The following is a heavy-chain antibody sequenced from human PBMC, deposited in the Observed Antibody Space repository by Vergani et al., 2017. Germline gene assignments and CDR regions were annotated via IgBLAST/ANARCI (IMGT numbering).Heavy chain of an antibody. CDR2: ISGSGGNT. Sequence: EVQLLESGGGLVQPGGSLRLSCAASGFTFSSYAMSWVRQVPGKGLEWVSGISGSGGNTYYANSVKGRFTISRDNAKNSLYLQMNSLRDEDTAVYHCARPSAPGDYDALDIWGQGTMVTVSS. CDR1: GFTFSSYA. J-gene: IGHJ3*02. D-gene: IGHD4-17*01. CDR3: ARPSAPGDYDALDI. V-gene: IGHV3-23*01.